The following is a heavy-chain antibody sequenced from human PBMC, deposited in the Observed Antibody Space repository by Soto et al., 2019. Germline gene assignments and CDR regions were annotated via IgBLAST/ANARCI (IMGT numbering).Heavy chain of an antibody. D-gene: IGHD6-19*01. CDR3: ARESASTGWSMASAI. CDR1: EGSIVCLC. CDR2: IYYSGTT. Sequence: PLEPIFLTSTVSEGSIVCLCLSWIRKKQGKGLEWIGYIYYSGTTNYNPSLRSRVTISLDTSTKQFSLKLSSVTAADTAVYFCARESASTGWSMASAILVKGTLVTVSS. V-gene: IGHV4-59*11. J-gene: IGHJ3*02.